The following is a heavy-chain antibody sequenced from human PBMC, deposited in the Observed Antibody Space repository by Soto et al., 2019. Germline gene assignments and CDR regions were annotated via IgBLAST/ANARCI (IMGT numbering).Heavy chain of an antibody. V-gene: IGHV3-11*06. CDR2: SSNSGTYT. D-gene: IGHD3-10*01. CDR1: GFTFSDYY. CDR3: ARSGDNYNGLDY. Sequence: GGSLRLSCVGSGFTFSDYYMSWVRQAPGKGLEWLSYSSNSGTYTKYAGSVKGRFSISRDNAKNSLHLQINSLRGEDTAVYYCARSGDNYNGLDYWGPVPPVTFSS. J-gene: IGHJ4*02.